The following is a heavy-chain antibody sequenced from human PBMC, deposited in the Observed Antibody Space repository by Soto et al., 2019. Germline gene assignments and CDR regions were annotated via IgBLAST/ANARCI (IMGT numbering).Heavy chain of an antibody. D-gene: IGHD3-22*01. CDR2: INSDGSST. J-gene: IGHJ4*02. CDR1: GFTFSSYW. CDR3: ARVGDYYDSSGYLVY. V-gene: IGHV3-74*01. Sequence: GGSLRLSCAASGFTFSSYWMHWVRQAPGKGLVWVSRINSDGSSTSYADSVKGRFTISRDNAKNTLYLQMNSLRAEDTAVYYCARVGDYYDSSGYLVYWGQGTLVTVSS.